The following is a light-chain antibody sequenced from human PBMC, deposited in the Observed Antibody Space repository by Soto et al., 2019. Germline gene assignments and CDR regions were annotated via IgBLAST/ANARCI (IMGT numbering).Light chain of an antibody. Sequence: DIQMTQSPSTLSGSVGLSVTITCRPSQTISSWLAWYQQKPGKAPKLLIYEASTLKSGVPSRFSGSGSETEFTLTISSLQPDDFATYYCQHYNSYSEAFGQGTKVDIK. V-gene: IGKV1-5*03. J-gene: IGKJ1*01. CDR1: QTISSW. CDR3: QHYNSYSEA. CDR2: EAS.